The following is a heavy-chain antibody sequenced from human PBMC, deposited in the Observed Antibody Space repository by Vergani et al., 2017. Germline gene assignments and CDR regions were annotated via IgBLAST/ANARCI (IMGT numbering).Heavy chain of an antibody. Sequence: QVQLVESGGGVVQRGGSLRLSCAASGFTFNQYGMHWVRQAPGKGLEWVAVTWCDGNNKQYADSVKGRFTISRDNSKSTMYLQMNSLRDEDTGVYYCARDLRLLYNRFDPWGQGTLVTVSS. CDR1: GFTFNQYG. CDR3: ARDLRLLYNRFDP. CDR2: TWCDGNNK. V-gene: IGHV3-33*01. D-gene: IGHD1-14*01. J-gene: IGHJ5*02.